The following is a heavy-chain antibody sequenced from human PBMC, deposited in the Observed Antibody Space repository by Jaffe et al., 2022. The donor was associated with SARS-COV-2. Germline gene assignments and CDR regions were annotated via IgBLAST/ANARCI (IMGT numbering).Heavy chain of an antibody. D-gene: IGHD6-19*01. V-gene: IGHV4-61*02. CDR2: VHATGFA. CDR1: GDSITGGDYF. CDR3: ARDMVVAGKLLYWFDP. Sequence: QVQLQESGPGLVKPSQTLSLTCSVAGDSITGGDYFWSWIRQPAGGRLEWIGRVHATGFANYNPSLYNRVSVSLNTPKNQISLTMTSVTAADTAIYYCARDMVVAGKLLYWFDPWGRGILVTVSS. J-gene: IGHJ5*02.